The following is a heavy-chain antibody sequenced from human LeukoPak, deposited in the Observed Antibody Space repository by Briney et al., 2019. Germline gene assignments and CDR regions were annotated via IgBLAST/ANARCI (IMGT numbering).Heavy chain of an antibody. Sequence: SETLSLTCTVSGGSISIYYWSWIRQPPGKGLEWIGYIYYSGSTNYNPSLKSRVTISVDTSKNQFSLKLSSVTAADTAVYYCARLAGSSSKDYWGQGTLVTVSS. CDR1: GGSISIYY. CDR3: ARLAGSSSKDY. V-gene: IGHV4-59*08. CDR2: IYYSGST. D-gene: IGHD6-6*01. J-gene: IGHJ4*02.